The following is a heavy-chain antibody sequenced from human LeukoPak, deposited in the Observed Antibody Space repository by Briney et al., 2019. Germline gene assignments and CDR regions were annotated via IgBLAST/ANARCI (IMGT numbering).Heavy chain of an antibody. CDR2: IYYSGST. V-gene: IGHV4-39*07. CDR1: GSSISSSSYY. J-gene: IGHJ5*02. D-gene: IGHD2-21*01. Sequence: SETLSLTCTVSGSSISSSSYYWGWIRQPPGKGLEWIGSIYYSGSTYYNPSLKSRVTISVDTSKNQFSLKLNSVTAADTAVYYCARASCGGGSCYDSRGWFDPWGQGTLVTVSS. CDR3: ARASCGGGSCYDSRGWFDP.